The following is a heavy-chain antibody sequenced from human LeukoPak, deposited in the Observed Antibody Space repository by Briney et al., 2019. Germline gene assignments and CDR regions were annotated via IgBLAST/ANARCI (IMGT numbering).Heavy chain of an antibody. CDR1: GGTFSSYA. V-gene: IGHV1-69*13. J-gene: IGHJ5*02. CDR2: ITPIFGTA. Sequence: GASVKVSCKASGGTFSSYAISWVRQAPGQGLEWMGRITPIFGTANYAQNFQGRVTITADEFTSTAYMELSGLRSEDTAVYYCARVFGCSSPYCYNWFDPWGQGTLVTVSS. CDR3: ARVFGCSSPYCYNWFDP. D-gene: IGHD2-2*01.